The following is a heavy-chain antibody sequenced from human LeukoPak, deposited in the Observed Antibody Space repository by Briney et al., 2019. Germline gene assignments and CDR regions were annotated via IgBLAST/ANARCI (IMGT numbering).Heavy chain of an antibody. CDR2: INPNSGGT. J-gene: IGHJ5*02. CDR3: ARGASGVYTVTTSWFDP. D-gene: IGHD4-17*01. CDR1: GYTFTGYY. Sequence: SVKVSCKASGYTFTGYYMHWVRQAPGQGLEWRGWINPNSGGTNYAQRFQGRVTMTRDTSISTAYMELSRLRSDDTAVYYCARGASGVYTVTTSWFDPWGQGTLVTASS. V-gene: IGHV1-2*02.